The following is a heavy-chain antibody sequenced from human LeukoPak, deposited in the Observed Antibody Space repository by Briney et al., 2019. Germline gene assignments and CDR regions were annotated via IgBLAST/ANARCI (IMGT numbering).Heavy chain of an antibody. D-gene: IGHD2-2*01. J-gene: IGHJ4*02. CDR1: GFTFSSYG. CDR3: AKVVVPAAMGWVDY. Sequence: GGSLRLSCAASGFTFSSYGMHWGRQAPGKGLEWVAFIRYDGSNKYYADSVKGRFTISRDNSKNTLYLQMNSLRAEDTAVYYCAKVVVPAAMGWVDYWGQGTLVTVSS. V-gene: IGHV3-30*02. CDR2: IRYDGSNK.